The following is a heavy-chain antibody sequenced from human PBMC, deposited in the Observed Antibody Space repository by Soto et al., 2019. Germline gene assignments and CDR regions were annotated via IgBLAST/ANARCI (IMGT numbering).Heavy chain of an antibody. J-gene: IGHJ4*02. V-gene: IGHV3-23*01. CDR3: AKARVAGWLGAFDY. CDR1: EFTFSSYA. D-gene: IGHD1-26*01. Sequence: EVQLLESGGGLVQPGGSLRLSCAASEFTFSSYAMNWVRQAPGKGLEWVSTISGSGGRAYYADSVKGRFTIARDNSKNTVDLQMNSLRAEDTAVYYCAKARVAGWLGAFDYWGQGTLVSVSS. CDR2: ISGSGGRA.